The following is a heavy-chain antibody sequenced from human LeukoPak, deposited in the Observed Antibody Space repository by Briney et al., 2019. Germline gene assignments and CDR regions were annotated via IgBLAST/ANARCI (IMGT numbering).Heavy chain of an antibody. J-gene: IGHJ4*02. V-gene: IGHV3-13*01. CDR1: GFTFSSYD. Sequence: PGQSLRLSCAASGFTFSSYDMHWVRQATGKGLEWVSAIGTLGDTDYPDSVKGRFTISRENAKNSLYLQMNNVRAGDTAVYYCTRGRNSNYYDRSGYYPYWGQGTLVTVSS. CDR2: IGTLGDT. D-gene: IGHD3-22*01. CDR3: TRGRNSNYYDRSGYYPY.